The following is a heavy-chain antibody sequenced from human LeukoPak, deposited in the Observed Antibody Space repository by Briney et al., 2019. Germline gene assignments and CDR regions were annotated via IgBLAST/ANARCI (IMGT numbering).Heavy chain of an antibody. V-gene: IGHV3-48*03. J-gene: IGHJ4*02. D-gene: IGHD6-19*01. CDR1: GFTFSNYE. CDR2: ITTGGGIK. Sequence: GGTLRLSRATSGFTFSNYEMHWVRQAPGKGLEWVSYITTGGGIKSYADSVKGGFTISRDNAKNSVYLQINSLRAEDTAVYYCARDGVVDSSGWYVDYWGQGTLVTVSS. CDR3: ARDGVVDSSGWYVDY.